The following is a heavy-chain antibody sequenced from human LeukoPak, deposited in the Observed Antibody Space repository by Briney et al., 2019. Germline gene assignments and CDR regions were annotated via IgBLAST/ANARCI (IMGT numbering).Heavy chain of an antibody. V-gene: IGHV1-2*02. J-gene: IGHJ6*02. Sequence: EASVKVSCKASGYTFTGYYMHWVRQAPGQGLEWMGWINPNSGGTNYAQKFQGRVTMTRDTSISTAYMELSRLRSDDTAVYYCARELQYQLLPPHMDVWGQGTTVTVSS. CDR3: ARELQYQLLPPHMDV. CDR2: INPNSGGT. CDR1: GYTFTGYY. D-gene: IGHD2-2*01.